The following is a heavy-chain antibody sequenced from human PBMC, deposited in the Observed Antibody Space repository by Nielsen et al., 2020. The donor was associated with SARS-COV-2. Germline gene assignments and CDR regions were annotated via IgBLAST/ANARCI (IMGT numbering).Heavy chain of an antibody. CDR3: ARFIGSGNYIGSYYFDF. J-gene: IGHJ4*02. V-gene: IGHV4-59*02. D-gene: IGHD3-10*01. Sequence: GSLRLSCVASGFTVSKAWMSWIRQPPGKGLEWIGYIYYSGTTNYSPSLKSRVTISVDTSKNQFSLKLSSVTAADTAVYYCARFIGSGNYIGSYYFDFWGQGTLVTVSS. CDR2: IYYSGTT. CDR1: GFTVSKAW.